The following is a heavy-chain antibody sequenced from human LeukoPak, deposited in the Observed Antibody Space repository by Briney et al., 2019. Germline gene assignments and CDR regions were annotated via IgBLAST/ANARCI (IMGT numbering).Heavy chain of an antibody. CDR1: LDTFTSYA. CDR3: ARVATMSRGFDY. V-gene: IGHV1-69*05. D-gene: IGHD5-12*01. Sequence: VASLKVSSTTPLDTFTSYAICSGRQTPGQRLECMGEIIPIFVTANYAQKFQGRVTITTEESTSTAYIELSSLRPEDTAVYYCARVATMSRGFDYWGQGTLVTVSS. J-gene: IGHJ4*02. CDR2: IIPIFVTA.